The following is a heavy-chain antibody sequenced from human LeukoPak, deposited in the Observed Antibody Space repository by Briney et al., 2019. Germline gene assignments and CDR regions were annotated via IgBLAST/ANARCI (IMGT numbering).Heavy chain of an antibody. Sequence: KASETLSLTCTVSGGSISSSSYYWGWIRQPPGKGLEWIGTIYYSGRTYYNPSLKSRVTISVDTSKNQFSLKLSSVTAADTAVYYCQAGRITGDAFDIWGQGTMVTVSS. CDR3: QAGRITGDAFDI. D-gene: IGHD1-20*01. V-gene: IGHV4-39*01. CDR2: IYYSGRT. CDR1: GGSISSSSYY. J-gene: IGHJ3*02.